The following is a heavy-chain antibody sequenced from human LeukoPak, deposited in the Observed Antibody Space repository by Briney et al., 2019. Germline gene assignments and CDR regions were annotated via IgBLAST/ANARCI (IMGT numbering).Heavy chain of an antibody. CDR2: IWYDGSNK. CDR1: GFTFSSFG. Sequence: PGRSLRLSCAASGFTFSSFGMHWVRQAPGEGLEWVAVIWYDGSNKYYADSVKGRFTISRDNSKDTLYLQMNSLRAEDTAVYYCAKSGKGSSWYGRYYYYYTDVWGKGTTVTVSS. V-gene: IGHV3-33*06. CDR3: AKSGKGSSWYGRYYYYYTDV. D-gene: IGHD6-13*01. J-gene: IGHJ6*03.